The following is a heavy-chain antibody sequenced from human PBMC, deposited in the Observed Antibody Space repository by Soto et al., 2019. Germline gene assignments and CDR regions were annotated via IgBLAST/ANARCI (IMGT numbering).Heavy chain of an antibody. CDR3: ARRYTNAGYFDY. CDR1: GGSVSSGAYY. CDR2: IHRGENT. J-gene: IGHJ4*02. Sequence: QVQLQESGPGLVKPSQTLSLTCTVSGGSVSSGAYYWGWIRQHPGKGLEWIGYIHRGENTFYNPYLRSRLIVSADTSKNQVSLQLTSVTAADTAVYYCARRYTNAGYFDYWGQGSLVTVSS. V-gene: IGHV4-31*03. D-gene: IGHD2-8*01.